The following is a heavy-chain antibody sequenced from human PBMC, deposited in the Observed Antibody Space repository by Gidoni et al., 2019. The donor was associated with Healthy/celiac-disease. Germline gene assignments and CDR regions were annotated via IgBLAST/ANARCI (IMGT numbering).Heavy chain of an antibody. Sequence: EVQLLESGGGLVQPGGSLRLSCAASGFIFSSYAMSWVRQAPGKGLEWVSAISGSGGSTYDADSVKGRFTISRDNSKNTLYLQMNSLRAEDTAVYYCAKVGGSYYPFDYWGQGTLVTVSS. D-gene: IGHD1-26*01. V-gene: IGHV3-23*01. CDR2: ISGSGGST. CDR1: GFIFSSYA. J-gene: IGHJ4*02. CDR3: AKVGGSYYPFDY.